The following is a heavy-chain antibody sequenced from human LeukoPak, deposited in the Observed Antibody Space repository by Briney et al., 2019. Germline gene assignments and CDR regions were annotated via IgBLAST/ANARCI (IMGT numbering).Heavy chain of an antibody. CDR1: GFTFSSYS. J-gene: IGHJ6*02. CDR2: ISSSSSYI. Sequence: GGSLRLSCAASGFTFSSYSMNWVRQAPGKGLEWVSSISSSSSYIYYADSVKGRFTISRDNAKNSLYLQMNSLRAEDTAVYYCAITMVRGVIDSSYYGMDVWGQGTTVTVSS. V-gene: IGHV3-21*01. CDR3: AITMVRGVIDSSYYGMDV. D-gene: IGHD3-10*01.